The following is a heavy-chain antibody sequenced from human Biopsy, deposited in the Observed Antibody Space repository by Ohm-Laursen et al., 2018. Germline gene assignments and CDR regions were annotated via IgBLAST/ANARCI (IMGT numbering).Heavy chain of an antibody. CDR1: GGTFTNYA. Sequence: SSVKVSCKASGGTFTNYAISWVRRAPGQGLEWMGGIIPIFGTANYAQKFQGRVTITADESTSTAYMELSSLRSDDTAVYYCARDALGGGSYRFFYWGQGSLVTVSS. D-gene: IGHD1-26*01. CDR2: IIPIFGTA. CDR3: ARDALGGGSYRFFY. J-gene: IGHJ4*02. V-gene: IGHV1-69*01.